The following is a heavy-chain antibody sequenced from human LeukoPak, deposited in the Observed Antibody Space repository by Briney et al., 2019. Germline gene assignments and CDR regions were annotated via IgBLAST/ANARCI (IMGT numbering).Heavy chain of an antibody. CDR3: ARVAAGTTFMDNWFDP. D-gene: IGHD1-7*01. CDR2: LIPLFGTT. CDR1: GGTFRYYA. J-gene: IGHJ5*02. V-gene: IGHV1-69*13. Sequence: SVKVSCKTSGGTFRYYAIGWVRQAPGHGLEWMGGLIPLFGTTNYAQQFRGRVTITADESTTTSYMELSRLRFEDTAVYFCARVAAGTTFMDNWFDPWGQGTLVTVSS.